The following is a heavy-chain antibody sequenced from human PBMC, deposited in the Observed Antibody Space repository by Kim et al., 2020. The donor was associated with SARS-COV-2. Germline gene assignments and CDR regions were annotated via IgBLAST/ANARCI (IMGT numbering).Heavy chain of an antibody. CDR2: DR. V-gene: IGHV3-30*07. CDR3: ARDPVCAGLDY. J-gene: IGHJ4*02. D-gene: IGHD2-8*01. Sequence: DRYHADSVKGRFIISRDNAKDMVYLQMNSLRVEDTAIYYCARDPVCAGLDYWGQGILVTVSS.